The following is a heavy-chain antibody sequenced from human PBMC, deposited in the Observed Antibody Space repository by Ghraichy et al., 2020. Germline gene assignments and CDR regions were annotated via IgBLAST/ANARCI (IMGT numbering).Heavy chain of an antibody. J-gene: IGHJ3*02. CDR3: ARESPGWYNAFDI. CDR1: GYSISSGYY. Sequence: SETLSLTCTVSGYSISSGYYWGWIRQPPGKGLEWIGRISVSGSTTYNSSLKSRVIISVDTSKNQFSLNLISVTAADTAVYYCARESPGWYNAFDIWGQGTMVTVSS. V-gene: IGHV4-38-2*02. CDR2: ISVSGST. D-gene: IGHD6-19*01.